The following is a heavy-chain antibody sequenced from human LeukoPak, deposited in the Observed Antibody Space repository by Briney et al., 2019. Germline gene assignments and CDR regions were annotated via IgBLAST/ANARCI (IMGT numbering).Heavy chain of an antibody. D-gene: IGHD6-13*01. CDR2: INAGNGNT. J-gene: IGHJ4*02. CDR1: GYTFTSYA. V-gene: IGHV1-3*01. Sequence: ASVKVSCKASGYTFTSYAMHWVRQAPGQRLEWMGWINAGNGNTKYLQKFQGRVTITRDTSASTAYMELSSLRSEDTAVYYCARALTGSSSAFDYWGQGTLVTVSS. CDR3: ARALTGSSSAFDY.